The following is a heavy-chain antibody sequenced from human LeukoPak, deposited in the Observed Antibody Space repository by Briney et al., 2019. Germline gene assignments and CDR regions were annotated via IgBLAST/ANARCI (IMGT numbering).Heavy chain of an antibody. CDR1: GYTFTGYY. CDR2: INPNSGGT. J-gene: IGHJ2*01. D-gene: IGHD2-15*01. Sequence: GASVKVSCKASGYTFTGYYMHWVRQAPGQGLEWMGWINPNSGGTNYAQKFQGRVTMTRDTSISTAYMELSRLRSDDTAVYYCARDPKDIVVVVAPNDWYSDLWGRGTLVTVSS. V-gene: IGHV1-2*02. CDR3: ARDPKDIVVVVAPNDWYSDL.